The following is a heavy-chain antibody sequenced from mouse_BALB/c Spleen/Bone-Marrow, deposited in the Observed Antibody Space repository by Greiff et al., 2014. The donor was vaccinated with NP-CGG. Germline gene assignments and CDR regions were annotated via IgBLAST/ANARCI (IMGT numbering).Heavy chain of an antibody. CDR3: VRHSYYYGSSYYAMDY. Sequence: EVKVVESGGGLVQPKGSLKLSCAASGFTFNTYAMNWVRQAPGKGLEWVARIRSKSNNYATYYADSVKDRFTISRDESQSMLYLQMNNLKTEDTAMYYCVRHSYYYGSSYYAMDYWGQGTSVTVSS. J-gene: IGHJ4*01. D-gene: IGHD1-1*01. V-gene: IGHV10-1*02. CDR2: IRSKSNNYAT. CDR1: GFTFNTYA.